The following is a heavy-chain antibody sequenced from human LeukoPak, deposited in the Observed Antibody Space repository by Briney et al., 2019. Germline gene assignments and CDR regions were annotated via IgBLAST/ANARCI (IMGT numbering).Heavy chain of an antibody. CDR3: ARGGVLKSVDY. CDR2: IYDIGST. J-gene: IGHJ4*02. D-gene: IGHD3-16*01. CDR1: GGSISGHY. Sequence: SETLSLTCTVSGGSISGHYWTWIRQPPGKGLEWIGYIYDIGSTTYNPSLKSRVTISVDTSKNQFSLKLSSVTAADTAVYYCARGGVLKSVDYWGQGTLVTVSS. V-gene: IGHV4-59*11.